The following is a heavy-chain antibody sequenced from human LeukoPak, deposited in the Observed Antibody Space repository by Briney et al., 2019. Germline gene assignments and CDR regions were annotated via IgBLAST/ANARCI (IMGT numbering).Heavy chain of an antibody. D-gene: IGHD6-13*01. J-gene: IGHJ3*02. CDR3: ARSVGSSWYKSNDAFDI. CDR1: GYTFTSYD. CDR2: MNPNSGNT. Sequence: GASVKVSCEASGYTFTSYDINWVRQATGQGLEWMGWMNPNSGNTGYAQKFQGRVTITRNTSISTAYMELSSLRSEDTAVYYCARSVGSSWYKSNDAFDIWGQGTMVTVSS. V-gene: IGHV1-8*03.